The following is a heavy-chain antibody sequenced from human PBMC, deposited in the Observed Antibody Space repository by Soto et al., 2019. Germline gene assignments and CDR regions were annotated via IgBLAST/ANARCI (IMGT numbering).Heavy chain of an antibody. V-gene: IGHV6-1*01. Sequence: PSPTLSLPCAITGDSVSSNSAGWSWVRQSPSRGLEWLGRTYYRSKWYYEYAVSVGGRITINPDTSKHQYSLQLNSVTPEDTAVYFCARGEQYSGRIFDYWGQGTLVTVSS. J-gene: IGHJ4*01. CDR1: GDSVSSNSAG. D-gene: IGHD5-12*01. CDR2: TYYRSKWYY. CDR3: ARGEQYSGRIFDY.